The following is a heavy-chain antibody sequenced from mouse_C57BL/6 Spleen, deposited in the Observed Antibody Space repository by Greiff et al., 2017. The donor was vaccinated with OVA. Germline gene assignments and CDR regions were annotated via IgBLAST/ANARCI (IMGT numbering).Heavy chain of an antibody. J-gene: IGHJ3*01. CDR1: GYTFTSYW. D-gene: IGHD2-1*01. V-gene: IGHV1-50*01. CDR2: IDPSDRYT. Sequence: VQLQQSGAELVKPGASVKLSCKASGYTFTSYWMQWVKQRPGQGLEWIGEIDPSDRYTNYNQKFKGKATLTVDTSSSTAYMQLSSLTSEDSAVYYCARYYGNPFAYWGQGTLVTVSA. CDR3: ARYYGNPFAY.